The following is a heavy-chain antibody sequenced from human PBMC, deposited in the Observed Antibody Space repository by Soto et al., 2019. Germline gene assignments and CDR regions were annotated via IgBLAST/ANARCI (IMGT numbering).Heavy chain of an antibody. CDR1: GFTFSNAW. V-gene: IGHV3-15*01. CDR2: IKSETDGGTT. CDR3: TTSPYQYYYYGMDV. J-gene: IGHJ6*02. D-gene: IGHD2-2*01. Sequence: PGGSLRLSCAASGFTFSNAWMNWVRQAPGKGLEWVGRIKSETDGGTTDYAAPVKGRFTISRDDSKNTLYPQMNSLKTEDTAVYYCTTSPYQYYYYGMDVWGQGTTVTVSS.